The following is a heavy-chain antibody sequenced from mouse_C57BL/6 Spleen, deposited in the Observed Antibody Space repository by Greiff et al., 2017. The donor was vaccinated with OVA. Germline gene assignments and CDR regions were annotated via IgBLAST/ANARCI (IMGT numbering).Heavy chain of an antibody. CDR1: GYTFTSYW. CDR2: IYPGSGST. J-gene: IGHJ2*01. Sequence: QVQLQQPGAELVKPGASVKMSCKASGYTFTSYWITWVKQRPGQGLEWIGDIYPGSGSTNYNEKFKSKATLTVDTSSSTAYMQLSSLTSEDSAVYDCARAPYYYGRRDYFDYWGQGTTLTVSA. CDR3: ARAPYYYGRRDYFDY. D-gene: IGHD1-1*01. V-gene: IGHV1-55*01.